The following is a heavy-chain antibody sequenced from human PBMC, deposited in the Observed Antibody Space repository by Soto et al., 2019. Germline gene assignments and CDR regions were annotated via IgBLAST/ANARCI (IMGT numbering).Heavy chain of an antibody. D-gene: IGHD3-10*01. Sequence: GGSLRLSCSASGFTFSSYAMHWVRQAPGKGLEYVSAISSNGGSTYYADSVKGRFTISRDNSKNTLYLQMSSLRAEDTAVYYCVKGRITMVRGVIRGYYYYYGMDVWGQGTTVTVSS. J-gene: IGHJ6*02. CDR1: GFTFSSYA. CDR3: VKGRITMVRGVIRGYYYYYGMDV. V-gene: IGHV3-64D*06. CDR2: ISSNGGST.